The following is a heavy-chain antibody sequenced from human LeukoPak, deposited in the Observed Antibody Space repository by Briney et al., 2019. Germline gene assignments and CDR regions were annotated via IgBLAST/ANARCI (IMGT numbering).Heavy chain of an antibody. V-gene: IGHV3-7*03. CDR1: GFPFNRQT. Sequence: GGSLRLSCAASGFPFNRQTMSWVRQAPGKGLEWVAKMKEDGTEIAYVDSVKDRFTISRDNAENSLYLEMKNLRAEDTAVYYCVKGGRQYLEFWGQGTLVTVSS. CDR2: MKEDGTEI. D-gene: IGHD2-15*01. CDR3: VKGGRQYLEF. J-gene: IGHJ4*02.